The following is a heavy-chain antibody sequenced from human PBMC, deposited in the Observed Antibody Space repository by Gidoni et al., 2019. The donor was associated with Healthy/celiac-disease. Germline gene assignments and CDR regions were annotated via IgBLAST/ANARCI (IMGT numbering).Heavy chain of an antibody. CDR3: ARDYDTPRTVVYAVGY. J-gene: IGHJ4*02. V-gene: IGHV1-18*01. Sequence: VQLVQSGAELKKPGASVKVSCKASGYPFPRYGISWVRQAPGQGLAWMGWISAYNGNTNYAQKLQGRVTMTTDTSTSTAYMELRSLRSDDTAVYYCARDYDTPRTVVYAVGYWGQGTLVTVSS. CDR2: ISAYNGNT. D-gene: IGHD2-8*01. CDR1: GYPFPRYG.